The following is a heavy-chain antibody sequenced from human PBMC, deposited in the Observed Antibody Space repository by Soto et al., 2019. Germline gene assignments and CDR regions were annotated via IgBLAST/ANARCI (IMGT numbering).Heavy chain of an antibody. V-gene: IGHV4-30-4*01. CDR2: IYYSGST. Sequence: QVQLQESGPGLVKPSQTLSLTCTVSGGSISSGDYYWSWIRQPPGKGLEWIGYIYYSGSTYYNPSLKSRVTISVDTSKNQFSLKLSSVTAADTAVYYCARDKAYSSSSYYYYGMDVWGQGTTVTVSS. D-gene: IGHD6-6*01. CDR3: ARDKAYSSSSYYYYGMDV. J-gene: IGHJ6*02. CDR1: GGSISSGDYY.